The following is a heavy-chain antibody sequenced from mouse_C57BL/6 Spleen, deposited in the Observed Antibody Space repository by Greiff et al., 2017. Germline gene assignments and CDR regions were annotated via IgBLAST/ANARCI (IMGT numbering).Heavy chain of an antibody. D-gene: IGHD2-1*01. CDR2: ISDGGSYT. CDR1: GFTFSSYA. J-gene: IGHJ4*01. CDR3: ARGGFYGNYAMDY. Sequence: EVKLVESGGGLVKPGGSLKLSCAASGFTFSSYAMSWVRQTPEKRLEWVATISDGGSYTYYPDNVKGRFTISRDNAKNNLYLQMSHLKSEDTAMYYGARGGFYGNYAMDYWGQGTSGTVSS. V-gene: IGHV5-4*03.